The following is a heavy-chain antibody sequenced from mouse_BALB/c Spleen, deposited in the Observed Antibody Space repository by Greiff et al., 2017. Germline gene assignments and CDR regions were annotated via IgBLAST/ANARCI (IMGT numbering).Heavy chain of an antibody. V-gene: IGHV1-7*01. CDR1: GYTFTSYW. D-gene: IGHD2-3*01. CDR3: ARCYDSFVYYAMDY. CDR2: INPSTGYT. Sequence: QVHVKQSGAELAKPGASVKMSCKASGYTFTSYWMHWVKQRPGQGLEWIGYINPSTGYTEYNQKFKDKATLTADKSSSTAYMQLSSLTSEDSAVYYCARCYDSFVYYAMDYWGQGTSVTVSS. J-gene: IGHJ4*01.